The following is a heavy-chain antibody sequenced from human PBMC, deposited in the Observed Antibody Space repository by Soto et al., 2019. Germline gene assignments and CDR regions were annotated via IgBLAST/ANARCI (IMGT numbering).Heavy chain of an antibody. CDR1: GFTFSSYG. V-gene: IGHV3-33*01. J-gene: IGHJ4*02. CDR2: IWYDGSNK. CDR3: ARDLHGDYILDY. D-gene: IGHD4-17*01. Sequence: QVQLVESGGGVVQPGRSLRLSCAASGFTFSSYGMHWVRQAPGKGLEWVAVIWYDGSNKYYADSVKGRFTISRDNSKNTLYLQMNSLRAEDTAVYYCARDLHGDYILDYWGQGTLVTVSS.